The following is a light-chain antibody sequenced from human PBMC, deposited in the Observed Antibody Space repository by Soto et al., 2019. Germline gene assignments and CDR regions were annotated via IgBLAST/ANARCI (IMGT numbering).Light chain of an antibody. Sequence: SYELTQPPSGSVAPGQTATITCGGNNIGNKNVHWFQQRPGQAPLLVVYDDRDRPSGIPERFSGSNSGNTATLTISRVEAGDEADYYCQVWESRSDHVVFGGGTKVTVL. V-gene: IGLV3-21*02. CDR2: DDR. CDR3: QVWESRSDHVV. J-gene: IGLJ3*02. CDR1: NIGNKN.